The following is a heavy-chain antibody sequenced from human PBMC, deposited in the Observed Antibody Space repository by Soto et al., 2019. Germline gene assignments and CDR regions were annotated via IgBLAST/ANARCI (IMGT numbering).Heavy chain of an antibody. CDR1: GYSISSGAYY. V-gene: IGHV4-30-2*01. CDR2: IFHNGGT. J-gene: IGHJ4*02. Sequence: QIHLQESGSGLVKPSQTLSLTCAVSGYSISSGAYYWSWIRQPQGKGLEWIGYIFHNGGTYYNPSLESRITISLDRSKNQFSLKVSAVTDADTALYYCARLDGYNSFDFWGQGTLVTVSS. D-gene: IGHD5-12*01. CDR3: ARLDGYNSFDF.